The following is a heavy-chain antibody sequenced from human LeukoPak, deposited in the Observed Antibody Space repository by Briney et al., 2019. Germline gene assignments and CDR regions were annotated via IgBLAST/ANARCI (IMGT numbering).Heavy chain of an antibody. D-gene: IGHD2-2*01. CDR2: ISYDGRNT. J-gene: IGHJ4*02. CDR3: AKDRLVVAPAAMTSNFDF. Sequence: GGSLRLSCAASGLTFSTFGMHWVRQAPGKGLEWVAVISYDGRNTYYADSVKGRFTISRDNSKNTLYLQMNSLETEDTAVYYCAKDRLVVAPAAMTSNFDFWGQGTLVTVSS. V-gene: IGHV3-30*18. CDR1: GLTFSTFG.